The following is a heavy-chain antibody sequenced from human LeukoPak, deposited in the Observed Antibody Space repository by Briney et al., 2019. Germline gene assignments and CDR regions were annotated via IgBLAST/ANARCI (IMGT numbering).Heavy chain of an antibody. D-gene: IGHD3-22*01. Sequence: SETLSLTCTVSGGSISSSSYYWGWIRQPPGKGLEWIGSIYYSGSTHYNPSLKSRVTISVDTSKNQFSLKLSSVTAADTAVYYCARDFGSSGVNWFDPWGQGTLVTVSS. V-gene: IGHV4-39*07. CDR1: GGSISSSSYY. CDR3: ARDFGSSGVNWFDP. J-gene: IGHJ5*02. CDR2: IYYSGST.